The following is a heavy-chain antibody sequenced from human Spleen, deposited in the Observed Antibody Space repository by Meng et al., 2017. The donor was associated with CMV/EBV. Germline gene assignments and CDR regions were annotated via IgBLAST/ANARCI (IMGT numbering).Heavy chain of an antibody. CDR2: ISSSSSYI. J-gene: IGHJ4*02. CDR1: GCTFSLYS. D-gene: IGHD2-2*01. CDR3: ARNRDNVVVPAGLLGY. V-gene: IGHV3-21*01. Sequence: SGCTFSLYSRNWVRRAPGNGLELVSSISSSSSYIFYADSVKGRFTISRDNAKNSLYLQMNSLRAEDTAVYYCARNRDNVVVPAGLLGYWGQGTLVTVSS.